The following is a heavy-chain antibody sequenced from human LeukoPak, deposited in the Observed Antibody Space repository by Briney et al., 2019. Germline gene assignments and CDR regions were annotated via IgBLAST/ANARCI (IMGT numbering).Heavy chain of an antibody. Sequence: PGGSLRLSCAASGFTFSSYWMSWVRQAPGKGLEWVANIKQDGSEKYYVDSVKGRFTISRDNAKNSLYLQMNSLRAEDTAVYYCARDRWAGYDFWSGYFGDPWGQGTLVTVSS. CDR3: ARDRWAGYDFWSGYFGDP. CDR2: IKQDGSEK. D-gene: IGHD3-3*01. CDR1: GFTFSSYW. J-gene: IGHJ5*02. V-gene: IGHV3-7*01.